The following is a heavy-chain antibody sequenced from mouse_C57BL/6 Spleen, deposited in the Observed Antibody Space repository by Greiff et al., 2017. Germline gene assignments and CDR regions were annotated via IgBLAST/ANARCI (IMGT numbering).Heavy chain of an antibody. J-gene: IGHJ3*01. V-gene: IGHV6-3*01. Sequence: EVQVVESGGGLVQPGGSMKLSCVASGFTFSNYWMNWVRQSPEKGLEWVAQIRLKSDNYATHYAESGKGRFTISRDDSKSSVYLQMNNLRAEDTGIYYCTGLPWDRAYWGQGTLVTVSA. CDR1: GFTFSNYW. CDR2: IRLKSDNYAT. CDR3: TGLPWDRAY. D-gene: IGHD3-3*01.